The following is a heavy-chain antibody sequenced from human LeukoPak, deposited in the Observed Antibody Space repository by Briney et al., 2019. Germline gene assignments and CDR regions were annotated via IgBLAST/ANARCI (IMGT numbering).Heavy chain of an antibody. D-gene: IGHD4-23*01. CDR2: IYPGDSDT. CDR1: GYSFTNYW. V-gene: IGHV5-51*01. Sequence: GESLKISCKGSGYSFTNYWIGWARQMPGKGLEWMGIIYPGDSDTRYSPSFQGQVTISADKSISTAYLQWSSLKASDTAMYYCARQIQSGNANFDSWGQGTLVTISS. CDR3: ARQIQSGNANFDS. J-gene: IGHJ4*02.